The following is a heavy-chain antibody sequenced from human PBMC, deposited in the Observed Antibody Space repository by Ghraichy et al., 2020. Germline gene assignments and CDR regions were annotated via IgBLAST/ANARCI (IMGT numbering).Heavy chain of an antibody. Sequence: SETLTLTCTVSTGSINSYYWNWIRQSPGKGLEWIGFIYYSGSTLYNPSLKSRVTISVDRSKSQFYLNLRYVTAVDTAVYYCARDPGVIGYNYLEAFDIWGQGTTVTVSS. CDR1: TGSINSYY. J-gene: IGHJ3*02. V-gene: IGHV4-59*01. CDR3: ARDPGVIGYNYLEAFDI. CDR2: IYYSGST. D-gene: IGHD5-24*01.